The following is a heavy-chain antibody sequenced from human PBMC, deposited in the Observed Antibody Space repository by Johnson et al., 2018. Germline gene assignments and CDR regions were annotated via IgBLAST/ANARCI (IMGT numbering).Heavy chain of an antibody. J-gene: IGHJ6*02. Sequence: QVQLVQSGAEVTKPGASVKVSCKASGYTFTSHDLNWVRQAPGHGLEWMGWVNPNSGNTAYAQKFQGRITVTRNTSVSTSYMELSSLTSEDAAVYYCARMQSVIWLAELYGMDVWGQGTTVTVSS. V-gene: IGHV1-8*01. CDR3: ARMQSVIWLAELYGMDV. CDR2: VNPNSGNT. D-gene: IGHD3-10*01. CDR1: GYTFTSHD.